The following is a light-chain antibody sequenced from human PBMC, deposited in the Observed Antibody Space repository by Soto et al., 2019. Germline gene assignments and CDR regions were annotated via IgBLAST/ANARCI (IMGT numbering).Light chain of an antibody. Sequence: EIVLTQSPGTLSLSPGERATLSCRASQSVSSSYLAWYQQKPGQAPRLLIYAASSRATGIPDRFSGSGSGTDFTLTISSLQSEDFAVYYCQQYNNWPRTFGQGSKADNK. J-gene: IGKJ1*01. V-gene: IGKV3-20*01. CDR3: QQYNNWPRT. CDR1: QSVSSSY. CDR2: AAS.